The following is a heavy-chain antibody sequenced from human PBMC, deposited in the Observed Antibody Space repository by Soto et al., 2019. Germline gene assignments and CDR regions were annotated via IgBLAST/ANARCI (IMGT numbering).Heavy chain of an antibody. Sequence: SETLSLTCTVSGGSISSGDYYWSWIRQPPGKGMEWNGYIYYSGSTYYNPSLKSRVTISVDTSKNQFSLKLSSVTAADTAVYYCARVRQDCSSTSCQLFDYWGQGTLVTVSS. J-gene: IGHJ4*02. D-gene: IGHD2-2*01. CDR1: GGSISSGDYY. CDR2: IYYSGST. V-gene: IGHV4-30-4*01. CDR3: ARVRQDCSSTSCQLFDY.